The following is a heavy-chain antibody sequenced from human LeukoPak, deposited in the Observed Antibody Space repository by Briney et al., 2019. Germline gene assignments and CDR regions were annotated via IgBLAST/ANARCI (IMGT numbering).Heavy chain of an antibody. V-gene: IGHV3-30*03. CDR1: GFTFRSHG. J-gene: IGHJ4*02. CDR2: ISHDGSDI. CDR3: ARVRDPFRWTRTLDH. D-gene: IGHD4-23*01. Sequence: SGGSLRLSCAASGFTFRSHGMQWVRQGPGKGLEWVATISHDGSDIFYVESGKGRFTISRDNSKTTVHLQMTGLRTDDTGVYYCARVRDPFRWTRTLDHWGQGTRVIVSS.